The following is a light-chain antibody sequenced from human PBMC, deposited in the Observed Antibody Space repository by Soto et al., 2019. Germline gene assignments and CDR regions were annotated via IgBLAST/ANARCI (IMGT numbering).Light chain of an antibody. CDR2: DVT. Sequence: QSALTQPASVAGSPGQSIAISCPGTRSDVGSYNYVSCDQQHPGEAPKLMSSDVTNRPSGVTDRFSGSKAGNTASLTIAGLQAEDEADYYWSSFTRRFTFVFGTGTK. CDR3: SSFTRRFTFV. CDR1: RSDVGSYNY. V-gene: IGLV2-14*03. J-gene: IGLJ1*01.